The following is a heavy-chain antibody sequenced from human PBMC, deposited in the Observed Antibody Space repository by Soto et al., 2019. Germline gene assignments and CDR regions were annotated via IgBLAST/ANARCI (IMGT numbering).Heavy chain of an antibody. CDR2: ISSSSSYI. CDR1: GFTFSSYS. V-gene: IGHV3-21*01. CDR3: ARETVAGEPSKLDY. Sequence: GGSLRLSCVASGFTFSSYSINWVRQAPGKGLEWVSSISSSSSYIYYADSVKGRFTISRDNAKNSLYLQMNSLRAEDTAVYYCARETVAGEPSKLDYWGQGTLVTVSS. D-gene: IGHD6-19*01. J-gene: IGHJ4*02.